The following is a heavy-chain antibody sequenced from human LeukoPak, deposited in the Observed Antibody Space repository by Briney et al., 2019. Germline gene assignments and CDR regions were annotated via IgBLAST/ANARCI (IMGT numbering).Heavy chain of an antibody. V-gene: IGHV4-39*01. CDR3: ARGGLLWFGELSNIFDY. D-gene: IGHD3-10*01. J-gene: IGHJ4*02. CDR2: IYYSGST. CDR1: GGSISGSSYY. Sequence: SETLSLTCTVSGGSISGSSYYWGWLRQPPGKGLEWIGSIYYSGSTYYNPSLKSRVTISVDTSKNQFSLKLSSVTAADTAVYYCARGGLLWFGELSNIFDYWGQGTLVTVSS.